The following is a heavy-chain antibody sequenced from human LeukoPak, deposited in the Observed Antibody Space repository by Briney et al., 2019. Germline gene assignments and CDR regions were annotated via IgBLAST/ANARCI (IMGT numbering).Heavy chain of an antibody. D-gene: IGHD5-18*01. V-gene: IGHV4-34*01. CDR3: ATLGYSYGTDY. CDR1: GGSFSNYY. J-gene: IGHJ4*02. Sequence: SETLSLTCAVYGGSFSNYYWAWIRQPPGKGLEWIGEINHGGSTNYNPPLKSRVTISVDTSKNQFSLKLSSVTAADTAVYYCATLGYSYGTDYWGQGTLVTVSS. CDR2: INHGGST.